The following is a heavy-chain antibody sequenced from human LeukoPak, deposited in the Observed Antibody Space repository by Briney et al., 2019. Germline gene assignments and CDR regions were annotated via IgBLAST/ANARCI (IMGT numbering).Heavy chain of an antibody. Sequence: GGSLRLSCAASGFSFSTYAMSWVRQAPGQGLEWVSAISGSGKTYYPDSVKGRFTISRDNSKNTLFLQMNGLRAEDTAVHYCAKERDAKGYFDYWGQGTLVTVSS. CDR1: GFSFSTYA. CDR3: AKERDAKGYFDY. J-gene: IGHJ4*02. V-gene: IGHV3-23*01. CDR2: ISGSGKT.